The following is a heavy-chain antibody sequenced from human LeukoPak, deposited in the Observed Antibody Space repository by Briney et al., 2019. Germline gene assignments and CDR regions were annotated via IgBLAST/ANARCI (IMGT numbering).Heavy chain of an antibody. D-gene: IGHD2-15*01. CDR2: ISPYNGNT. V-gene: IGHV1-18*01. CDR3: ARGGVEYCSGGSCPHNWFDS. CDR1: GYIFTNCG. J-gene: IGHJ5*01. Sequence: ASVKVSCKASGYIFTNCGITWVRQAPGQGLQWMGWISPYNGNTNYAQNFQGRVTMTTDTSTTTAFLEVRNLISDDTAVYYCARGGVEYCSGGSCPHNWFDSWGQGTLLTVSS.